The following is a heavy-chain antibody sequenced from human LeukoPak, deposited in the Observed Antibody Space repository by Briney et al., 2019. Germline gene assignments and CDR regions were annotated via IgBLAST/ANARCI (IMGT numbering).Heavy chain of an antibody. V-gene: IGHV1-46*01. CDR2: INPSGGST. J-gene: IGHJ4*02. CDR3: ARGSNYCSSISCHMND. CDR1: GYTFTSYY. D-gene: IGHD2-2*02. Sequence: ASVKVSCKASGYTFTSYYMHWVRQAPGQGLEWMGIINPSGGSTSYAQKFQGRVTMTRDTSTSTVYMELSSLRSEDTAVYYCARGSNYCSSISCHMNDWGQGTLVTVSS.